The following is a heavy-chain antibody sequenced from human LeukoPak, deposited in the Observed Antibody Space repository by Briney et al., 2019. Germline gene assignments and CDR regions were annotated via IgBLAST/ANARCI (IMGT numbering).Heavy chain of an antibody. V-gene: IGHV4-39*01. D-gene: IGHD2/OR15-2a*01. Sequence: SETLSLTCTVSGGSTSSSSYYWGWIRQPPGKGLEWIGSIYYSGSTYYNPSLKSRVTISVDTSKNQFSLKLSSVTAADTAVYYCASQTYFPGIFDYWGQGTLVTVSS. CDR1: GGSTSSSSYY. CDR2: IYYSGST. J-gene: IGHJ4*02. CDR3: ASQTYFPGIFDY.